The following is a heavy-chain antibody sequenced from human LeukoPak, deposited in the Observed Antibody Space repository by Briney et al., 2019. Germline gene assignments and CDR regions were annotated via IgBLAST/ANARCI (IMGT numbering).Heavy chain of an antibody. J-gene: IGHJ4*02. CDR2: MNPNSGNT. D-gene: IGHD3-9*01. CDR3: ARADDILTGYYNFNLLY. V-gene: IGHV1-8*03. CDR1: GYTYTSYD. Sequence: ASVKVSCKASGYTYTSYDINWVRQATGQGLEWMGWMNPNSGNTGYAQKFQGRVTITRNTSISTAYMELSSLRSEDTAVYYCARADDILTGYYNFNLLYRGQGTLVTVSS.